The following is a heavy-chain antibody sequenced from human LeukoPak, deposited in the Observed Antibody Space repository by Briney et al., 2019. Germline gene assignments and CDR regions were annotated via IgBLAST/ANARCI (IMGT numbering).Heavy chain of an antibody. CDR1: GGAISSYY. D-gene: IGHD5-12*01. V-gene: IGHV4-59*01. CDR3: ASSLYSESFGAADY. CDR2: IYYSGST. J-gene: IGHJ4*02. Sequence: SETLSLTCTVSGGAISSYYWRWIRQPPGKALVWMGYIYYSGSTNYNPSLKSRGTISVDTSKNQFSMKLRSVTDADTAVYYCASSLYSESFGAADYWGQGTMVTVSS.